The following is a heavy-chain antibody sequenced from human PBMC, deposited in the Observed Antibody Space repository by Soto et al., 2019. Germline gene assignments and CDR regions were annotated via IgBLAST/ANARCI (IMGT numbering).Heavy chain of an antibody. CDR1: GGTFSNYA. D-gene: IGHD5-12*01. J-gene: IGHJ4*02. V-gene: IGHV1-69*01. CDR2: IIPIFGTA. CDR3: ARPVEMATISRSYLFY. Sequence: QVQLVQSGAEVKKPGSSVKVSCKASGGTFSNYAINWVRQAPGQGLEWMGGIIPIFGTANYAQKFQGRVTITADESTSTAYLDLSSLRSEDTAVCYCARPVEMATISRSYLFYWGQGTLVTVSS.